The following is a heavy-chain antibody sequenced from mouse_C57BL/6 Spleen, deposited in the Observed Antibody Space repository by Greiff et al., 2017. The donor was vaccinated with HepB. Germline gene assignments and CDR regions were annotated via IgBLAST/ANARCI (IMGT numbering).Heavy chain of an antibody. Sequence: LVEPGASVKLSCKASGYTFTEYTIHWVKQRSGQGLERIGWFYAGSGSIKYNENFKYKATLTADKSSSTVYMELSRLTSEDAAVYVCARNEDGRRYFDVWGTGTTVTGSS. CDR3: ARNEDGRRYFDV. J-gene: IGHJ1*03. V-gene: IGHV1-62-2*01. D-gene: IGHD1-1*01. CDR1: GYTFTEYT. CDR2: FYAGSGSI.